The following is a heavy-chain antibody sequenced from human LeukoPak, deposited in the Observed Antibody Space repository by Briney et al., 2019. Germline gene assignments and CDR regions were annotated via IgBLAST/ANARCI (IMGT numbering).Heavy chain of an antibody. CDR3: ARLRRGYSQLMAFDY. J-gene: IGHJ4*02. CDR1: GGSISSYY. V-gene: IGHV4-59*08. CDR2: IYYSGST. D-gene: IGHD3-22*01. Sequence: SETLSLTCTVSGGSISSYYWSWIRQPPGKGLEWIGYIYYSGSTNYNPSLKSRVTISVDTSKNQFSLKLSSVTAADTAVYYCARLRRGYSQLMAFDYWGQGTLVTVSS.